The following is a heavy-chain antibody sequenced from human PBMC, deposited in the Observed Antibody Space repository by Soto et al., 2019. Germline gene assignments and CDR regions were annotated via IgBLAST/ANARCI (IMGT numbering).Heavy chain of an antibody. J-gene: IGHJ4*02. V-gene: IGHV4-59*01. CDR3: ARSDGRY. Sequence: SETMTHTYTVSGASINSYYWSWIRQPPGKGLEWIGYIYYSGSTNYNPSLKSRVTISVDTSKNQFSLKLSSVTAADTAVYYCARSDGRYWGQGTLVTVS. CDR1: GASINSYY. CDR2: IYYSGST.